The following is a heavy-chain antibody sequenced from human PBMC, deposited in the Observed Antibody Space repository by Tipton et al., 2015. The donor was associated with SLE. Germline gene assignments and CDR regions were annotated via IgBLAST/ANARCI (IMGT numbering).Heavy chain of an antibody. CDR3: ARDEYRYDTTGYHLLGHFDF. CDR2: IYYNGRT. D-gene: IGHD3-22*01. J-gene: IGHJ4*02. Sequence: TLSLTCTVSGGPTSSYYWSWIRQPPGKGLEWLGYIYYNGRTNYNPSLKSRVSISIDTSKNQFSLNLSSVTAADTAVYYCARDEYRYDTTGYHLLGHFDFWGQGTLVTVSS. V-gene: IGHV4-59*12. CDR1: GGPTSSYY.